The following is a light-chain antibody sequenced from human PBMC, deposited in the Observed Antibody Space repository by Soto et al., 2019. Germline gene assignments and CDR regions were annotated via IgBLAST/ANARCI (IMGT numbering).Light chain of an antibody. CDR2: SGI. CDR1: ESLLHSNGYIY. J-gene: IGKJ1*01. CDR3: MQALQTPGT. V-gene: IGKV2-28*01. Sequence: DIVVTQSPLALPVTPGEPASMSCRSNESLLHSNGYIYLDWYLQKPGQSPQLLIYSGIKRASGVPDRFSGGGSGTDFTLEVSRVEAEDVGIYYCMQALQTPGTFGPGTKVEIK.